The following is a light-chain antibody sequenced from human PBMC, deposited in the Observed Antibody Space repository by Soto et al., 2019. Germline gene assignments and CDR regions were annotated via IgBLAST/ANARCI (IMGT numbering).Light chain of an antibody. CDR2: DSS. J-gene: IGLJ1*01. CDR3: QVWDSSSDGV. Sequence: SYELTQPPSVSVAPGQTARITCGGNNIGSKSVHWYQQKPGQAPVLVVYDSSDRPSGIPERFSGSNSGNTATLTISRVEAGDEADYYCQVWDSSSDGVFGTGTKVTVL. V-gene: IGLV3-21*02. CDR1: NIGSKS.